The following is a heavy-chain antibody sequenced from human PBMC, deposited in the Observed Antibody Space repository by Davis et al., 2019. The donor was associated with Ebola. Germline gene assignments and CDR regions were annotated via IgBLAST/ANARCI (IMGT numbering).Heavy chain of an antibody. CDR1: GYTFTSYG. CDR2: MNPNSGNT. J-gene: IGHJ3*02. D-gene: IGHD1-26*01. V-gene: IGHV1-8*02. CDR3: AFGWEEAFDI. Sequence: ASVKVSCKASGYTFTSYGISWVRQAPGQGLEWMGWMNPNSGNTGYAQKFQGRVTMTRNTSISIAYMELSSLRSEDTAVYYCAFGWEEAFDIWGQGTMVTVSS.